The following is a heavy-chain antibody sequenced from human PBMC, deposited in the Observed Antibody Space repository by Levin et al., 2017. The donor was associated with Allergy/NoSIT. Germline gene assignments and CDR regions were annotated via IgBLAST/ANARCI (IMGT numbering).Heavy chain of an antibody. J-gene: IGHJ4*02. CDR1: GGSISIRRNYC. D-gene: IGHD3-3*01. CDR3: ARHVVDISWIDS. Sequence: SSETLSLTCNVLGGSISIRRNYCWSWSRQPPGRGLEWIGHIYGSGSTHYNPSLKSRATMSVETSKNQFSLKLTSATAADTAVYFCARHVVDISWIDSWGQGILVTVSS. CDR2: IYGSGST. V-gene: IGHV4-39*01.